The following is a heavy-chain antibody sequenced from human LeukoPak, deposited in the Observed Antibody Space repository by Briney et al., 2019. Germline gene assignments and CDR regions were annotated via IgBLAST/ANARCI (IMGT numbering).Heavy chain of an antibody. V-gene: IGHV1-69*06. Sequence: GASVKVSCKASGGTFSSYAISWVRQAPGQGLEWMGGIIPIFGTANYAQKFQGRVTITADKSTSTAYMELSSLRSEDTAVYYCARGIAPYYYDSSGYPFDYWGQGTLVTVSS. J-gene: IGHJ4*02. D-gene: IGHD3-22*01. CDR3: ARGIAPYYYDSSGYPFDY. CDR2: IIPIFGTA. CDR1: GGTFSSYA.